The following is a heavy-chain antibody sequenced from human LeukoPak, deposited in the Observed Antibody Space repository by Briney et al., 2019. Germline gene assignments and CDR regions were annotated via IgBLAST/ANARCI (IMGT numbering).Heavy chain of an antibody. V-gene: IGHV1-3*01. D-gene: IGHD6-19*01. CDR2: INAGNGNT. J-gene: IGHJ5*02. CDR3: ARDLPIAVAGT. Sequence: ASVKVSCKASGYTFTSYAMHWVRQAPGQRLEWMGWINAGNGNTEYSQKFQGRVTITRDTSASTAYMELSSLRSEDTAVYYCARDLPIAVAGTWGQGTLVTVSS. CDR1: GYTFTSYA.